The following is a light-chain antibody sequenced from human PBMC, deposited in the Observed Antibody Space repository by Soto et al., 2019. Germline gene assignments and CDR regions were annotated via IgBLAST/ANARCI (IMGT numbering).Light chain of an antibody. CDR3: ATWDDSLNGNV. CDR1: SSNIGSNT. CDR2: SNN. Sequence: QSVLTRPPSASGTPGQRVSSSCSGGSSNIGSNTVNWYQQLPGTAPKLLIYSNNHRPSGVPDRFSGSKSGTSASLAISGLRSEDEADYYCATWDDSLNGNVFGTGTKV. J-gene: IGLJ1*01. V-gene: IGLV1-44*01.